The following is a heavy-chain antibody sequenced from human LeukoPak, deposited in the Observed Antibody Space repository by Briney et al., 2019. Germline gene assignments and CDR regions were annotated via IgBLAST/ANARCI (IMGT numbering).Heavy chain of an antibody. CDR3: ARFIGYSYGNWFDP. J-gene: IGHJ5*02. CDR1: GGSISSYY. D-gene: IGHD5-18*01. CDR2: IYYSGST. Sequence: SETLSLTCTVSGGSISSYYWSWIRQPPGKGLEWIGYIYYSGSTNYNPSLKSRVTISVDTSKNQFSLKRSSVTAADTAVYYCARFIGYSYGNWFDPWGQGTLVTVSS. V-gene: IGHV4-59*08.